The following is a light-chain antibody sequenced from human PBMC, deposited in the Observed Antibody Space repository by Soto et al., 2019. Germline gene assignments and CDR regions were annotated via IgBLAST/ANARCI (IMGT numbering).Light chain of an antibody. CDR1: QSISNY. CDR3: QQSNSTPPIFT. CDR2: TAS. Sequence: DIQMTQSPSSLSASVGDRVTITCRASQSISNYLNCYQLKPGKAPKLLIYTASSLQSGVPSSFSSSRSGTDLALNIGTLQPEDFATDDCQQSNSTPPIFTFSPGTKVDI. J-gene: IGKJ3*01. V-gene: IGKV1-39*01.